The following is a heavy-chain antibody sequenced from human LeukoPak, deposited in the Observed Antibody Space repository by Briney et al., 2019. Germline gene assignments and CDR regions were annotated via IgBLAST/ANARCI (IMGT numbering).Heavy chain of an antibody. V-gene: IGHV3-23*01. J-gene: IGHJ4*02. D-gene: IGHD1-26*01. CDR3: AKDQWELLGYFDY. CDR2: ISGSGGST. Sequence: PGGSLRLSCAASGFTFSSYAMSWVRQAPGKGLEWVSAISGSGGSTYYADSVKGRFTISRDNSKNTLYLPMNSLRAEDTAVYYCAKDQWELLGYFDYWGQGTLVTVSS. CDR1: GFTFSSYA.